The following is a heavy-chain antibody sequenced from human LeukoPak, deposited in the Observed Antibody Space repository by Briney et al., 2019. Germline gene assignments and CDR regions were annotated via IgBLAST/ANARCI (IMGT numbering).Heavy chain of an antibody. CDR2: FDPEDGET. J-gene: IGHJ5*02. CDR1: GYTLTELS. V-gene: IGHV1-24*01. CDR3: ARGGENYDFWSGYQNWFDP. Sequence: ASVKVSCKVSGYTLTELSMHWVRQAPGKGLEWMGGFDPEDGETIYAQKFQGRVTMTRDMSTSTVYMELSSLRSEDTAVYYCARGGENYDFWSGYQNWFDPWGQGTLVTVSS. D-gene: IGHD3-3*01.